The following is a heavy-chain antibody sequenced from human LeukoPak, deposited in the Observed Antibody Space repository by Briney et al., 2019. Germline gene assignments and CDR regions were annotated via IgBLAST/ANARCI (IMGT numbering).Heavy chain of an antibody. D-gene: IGHD3-10*01. J-gene: IGHJ5*02. CDR2: INHSGST. CDR1: GGSFSGYY. Sequence: SETLSLTCAVYGGSFSGYYWSWIRQPPGKGLEWIGEINHSGSTNYNPSLKSRVTISVDTSKNQFSLKLSSVTAADTAVYYCATQYYYGSGSYYVGGNWFDPWGQGTLVTVSS. V-gene: IGHV4-34*01. CDR3: ATQYYYGSGSYYVGGNWFDP.